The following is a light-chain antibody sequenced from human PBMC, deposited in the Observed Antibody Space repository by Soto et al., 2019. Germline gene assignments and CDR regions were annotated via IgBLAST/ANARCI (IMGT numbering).Light chain of an antibody. J-gene: IGLJ2*01. CDR2: EVS. V-gene: IGLV2-14*01. CDR3: SSYTSRSTPV. CDR1: SSDVGTYKY. Sequence: QSALTQPPSVSASPGQSITISCTGTSSDVGTYKYVSWYQQLPGKAPKLMIYEVSNRPSGVSNRFSGSKSGNTASLTISELQAEDEADYYCSSYTSRSTPVFGGGTKLTVL.